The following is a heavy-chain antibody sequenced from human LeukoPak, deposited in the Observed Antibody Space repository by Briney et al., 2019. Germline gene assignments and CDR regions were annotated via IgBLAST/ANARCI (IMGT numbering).Heavy chain of an antibody. CDR2: ISWNSGSI. D-gene: IGHD4-23*01. CDR3: AKDRGNIIQGNFDY. J-gene: IGHJ4*02. CDR1: GFTFSSYW. V-gene: IGHV3-9*01. Sequence: PGGSLRLSCAASGFTFSSYWMHWVRQAPGKGLEWVSSISWNSGSIGYADSVKDRFTISRDNAKNSLYLQMNSLRTEDTVFYYCAKDRGNIIQGNFDYWGQGTLVTVSS.